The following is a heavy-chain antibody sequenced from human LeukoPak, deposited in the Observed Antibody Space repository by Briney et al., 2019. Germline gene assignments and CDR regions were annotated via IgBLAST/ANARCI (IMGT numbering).Heavy chain of an antibody. V-gene: IGHV4-39*02. CDR2: IYYSGST. J-gene: IGHJ6*02. D-gene: IGHD2-2*01. Sequence: SETLSLTCTVSGGPISSSSYYWGWIRQPPGKGLEWIGSIYYSGSTYYNPSLKSRVTISVDTSKNQFSLKLSSVTAADTAVYYCARDCSSTSCYYYGMDVWGQGTTVTVSS. CDR3: ARDCSSTSCYYYGMDV. CDR1: GGPISSSSYY.